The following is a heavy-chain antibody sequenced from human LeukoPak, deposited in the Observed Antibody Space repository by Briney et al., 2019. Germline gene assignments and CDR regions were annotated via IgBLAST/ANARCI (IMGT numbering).Heavy chain of an antibody. D-gene: IGHD3-10*01. V-gene: IGHV4-4*07. J-gene: IGHJ6*03. CDR2: IYTTGTT. Sequence: SETLSLTCTVSDTSINTYYWSWIRQPAGKGLEWIGHIYTTGTTNYNPSLKSRVTMSIDTSKNQFSLKLSSVTAADTAVYYCARSAARGVIIRAPYYYYMDVWGKGTTVTISS. CDR1: DTSINTYY. CDR3: ARSAARGVIIRAPYYYYMDV.